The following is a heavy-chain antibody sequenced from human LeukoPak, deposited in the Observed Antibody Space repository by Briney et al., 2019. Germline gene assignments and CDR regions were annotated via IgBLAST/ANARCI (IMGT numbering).Heavy chain of an antibody. D-gene: IGHD3-22*01. CDR1: GFTFSSYA. Sequence: GGSLRLPCAASGFTFSSYAMSWVRQAPGKGLEWVSAISGSGGSTYYADSVKGRFTISRDNSKNTLYLQMNSLRAEDTAVYYCAKEEGTIGIVVVITYPFDYWGQGTLVTVSS. CDR2: ISGSGGST. CDR3: AKEEGTIGIVVVITYPFDY. J-gene: IGHJ4*02. V-gene: IGHV3-23*01.